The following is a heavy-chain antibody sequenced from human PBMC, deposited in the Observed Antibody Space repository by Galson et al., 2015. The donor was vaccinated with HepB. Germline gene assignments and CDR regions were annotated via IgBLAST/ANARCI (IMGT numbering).Heavy chain of an antibody. CDR1: GYTFTSYA. V-gene: IGHV1-3*01. D-gene: IGHD3-10*01. J-gene: IGHJ6*02. CDR3: ARVRVPVVRGVRLSFYYGMDV. CDR2: INAGNGNT. Sequence: SVKVSCKASGYTFTSYAMHWVRQAPGQRHEWMGWINAGNGNTKYSQKFQGRVTITRDTSASTAYMELSSLRSEDTAVYYCARVRVPVVRGVRLSFYYGMDVWGQGTTVTVSS.